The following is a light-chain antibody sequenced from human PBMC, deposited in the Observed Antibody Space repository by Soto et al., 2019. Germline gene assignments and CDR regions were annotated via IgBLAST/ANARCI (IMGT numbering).Light chain of an antibody. V-gene: IGKV3-20*01. J-gene: IGKJ1*01. CDR3: QQYGSSGT. Sequence: EIVLTQSPGTLSLSPGERATLSCRASQSVSTNYLAWYQQKPGQAPRLLIYGASNRATGIPDRFSGSGSGTDFTLTVSRLEPEDFAGYYCQQYGSSGTFGQGTKVEIK. CDR1: QSVSTNY. CDR2: GAS.